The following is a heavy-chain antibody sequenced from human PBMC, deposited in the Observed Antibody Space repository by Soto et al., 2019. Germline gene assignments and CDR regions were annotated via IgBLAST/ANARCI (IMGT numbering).Heavy chain of an antibody. D-gene: IGHD4-17*01. Sequence: SETLSLTCAFYCGSFSGYYWSWIRQPPGKGLEWIGEINHSGSTNYNPSLKSRVTISVDTSKNQFSLKLSSVTAADTAVYYCASIFATVVTSYNWFDPWGQGTLVTVSS. V-gene: IGHV4-34*01. J-gene: IGHJ5*02. CDR1: CGSFSGYY. CDR3: ASIFATVVTSYNWFDP. CDR2: INHSGST.